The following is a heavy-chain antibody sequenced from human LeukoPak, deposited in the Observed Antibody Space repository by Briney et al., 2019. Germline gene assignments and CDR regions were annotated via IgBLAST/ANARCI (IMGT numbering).Heavy chain of an antibody. CDR1: GYTFTGYY. CDR2: INPNSGDT. Sequence: ASVKVSCKASGYTFTGYYMNWVRQAPGQGLEWTGWINPNSGDTHYLQKFQGRVTVTRDTSISTAYMELSRLRSDDTAVYYCARDLANANFDCWGQGTLVTVSS. J-gene: IGHJ4*02. CDR3: ARDLANANFDC. V-gene: IGHV1-2*02.